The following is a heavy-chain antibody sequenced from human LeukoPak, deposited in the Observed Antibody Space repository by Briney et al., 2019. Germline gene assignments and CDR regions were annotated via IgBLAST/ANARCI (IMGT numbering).Heavy chain of an antibody. CDR1: GFIFSNYA. V-gene: IGHV3-23*01. CDR3: AKGDGGHYLIDF. J-gene: IGHJ4*02. CDR2: ISDRHDT. D-gene: IGHD4-23*01. Sequence: PGGSLRLSCAASGFIFSNYAMCWVRQAPGKGLEYVATISDRHDTYYADFVKGRFTISRDNSKDTIYLEMSSLRADDTAVYFCAKGDGGHYLIDFWGQGTLVTVSS.